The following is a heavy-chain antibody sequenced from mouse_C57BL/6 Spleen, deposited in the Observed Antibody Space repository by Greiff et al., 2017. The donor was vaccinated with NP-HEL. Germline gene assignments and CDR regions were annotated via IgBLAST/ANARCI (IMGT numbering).Heavy chain of an antibody. V-gene: IGHV1-50*01. D-gene: IGHD2-10*01. CDR2: IDPSDSYT. Sequence: QVQLQQPGAELVKPGASVKLSCKASGYTFTSYWMQWVKQRPGQGLAWIGEIDPSDSYTNYNQKFKGKATLTVDTSSSTAYMQLSSLTSEDSAVYYCAREALLLRWGQGTLVTVSA. CDR3: AREALLLR. CDR1: GYTFTSYW. J-gene: IGHJ3*02.